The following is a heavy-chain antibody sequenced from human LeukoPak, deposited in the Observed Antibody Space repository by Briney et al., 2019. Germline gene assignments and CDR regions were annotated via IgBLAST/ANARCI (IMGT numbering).Heavy chain of an antibody. J-gene: IGHJ4*02. Sequence: SETLSLTCTVSGGSISSSSYYWGWIRQPPGKGLEWIGSIYYSGSTYYNPSLKSRVTISVDTSKTQFSLKLSSVTAADTAVYSCATEATVVTTFDYWGQGTLVTVSS. D-gene: IGHD4-23*01. V-gene: IGHV4-39*01. CDR2: IYYSGST. CDR3: ATEATVVTTFDY. CDR1: GGSISSSSYY.